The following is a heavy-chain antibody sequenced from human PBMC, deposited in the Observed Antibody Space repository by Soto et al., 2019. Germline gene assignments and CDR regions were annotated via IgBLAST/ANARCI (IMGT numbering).Heavy chain of an antibody. D-gene: IGHD6-19*01. J-gene: IGHJ4*02. CDR3: ARDSPVAGSAAFDY. CDR2: IYSGGTT. CDR1: GFTVSSNY. Sequence: LRLSCAASGFTVSSNYMNWVRQAPGKGLEWVSVIYSGGTTFYADFVKGRFTISRDSSKNMLYLQMDSLRTEDSAVYYCARDSPVAGSAAFDYWGQGIQVTVSS. V-gene: IGHV3-53*01.